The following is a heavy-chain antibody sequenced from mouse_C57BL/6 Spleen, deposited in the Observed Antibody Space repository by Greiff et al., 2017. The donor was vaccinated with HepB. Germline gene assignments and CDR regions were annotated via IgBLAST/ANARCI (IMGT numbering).Heavy chain of an antibody. Sequence: QVQLQQPGAELVKPGASVKLSCKASGYTFTSYWMQWVKQRPGQGLEWIGEIDPSDSYTHYNQKFKGKATLTVDTSSSTAYMQLSRLTSEDSAVYYCARSFDGYYSYWGQGTLVTVSA. CDR1: GYTFTSYW. J-gene: IGHJ3*01. V-gene: IGHV1-50*01. CDR3: ARSFDGYYSY. CDR2: IDPSDSYT. D-gene: IGHD2-3*01.